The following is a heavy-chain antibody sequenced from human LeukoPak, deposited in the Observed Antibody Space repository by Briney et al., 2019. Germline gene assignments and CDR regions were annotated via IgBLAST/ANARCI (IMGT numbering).Heavy chain of an antibody. CDR3: AKNTAAAIHD. CDR2: ISYDGSNK. D-gene: IGHD2-2*02. Sequence: GGSLRLSCAASGFTFSSYGMHWVRQAPGKGLEWVAVISYDGSNKYYADSVKGRFTISRDNSKNTLYLQMNSLRAEDTAVYYCAKNTAAAIHDWGQGTLVTVSS. CDR1: GFTFSSYG. V-gene: IGHV3-30*18. J-gene: IGHJ4*02.